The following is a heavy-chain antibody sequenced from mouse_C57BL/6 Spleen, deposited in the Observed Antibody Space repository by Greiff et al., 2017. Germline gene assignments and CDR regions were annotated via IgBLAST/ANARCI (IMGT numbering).Heavy chain of an antibody. CDR3: TRVGLLPYYFDY. CDR1: GFTFSSYA. Sequence: EVMLVESGEGLVKPGGSLKLSCAASGFTFSSYAMSWVRQTPEKRLEWVAYISSGGDYIYYADTVKGRFTISRDNARNTLYLQMSSLKSEDTAMYYCTRVGLLPYYFDYWGQGTTLTVSS. J-gene: IGHJ2*01. D-gene: IGHD2-13*01. CDR2: ISSGGDYI. V-gene: IGHV5-9-1*02.